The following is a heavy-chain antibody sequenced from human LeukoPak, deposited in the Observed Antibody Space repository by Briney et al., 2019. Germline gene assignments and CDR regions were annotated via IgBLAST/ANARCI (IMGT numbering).Heavy chain of an antibody. D-gene: IGHD3-22*01. CDR3: ASGRGDYYDSSGYYYVGHFDY. CDR1: GGSISSSSYY. Sequence: SETLSLTCTVSGGSISSSSYYWGWIRQPPGKGLEWIGSIYYSGSTYYNPSLKSRVTISVDTSKNQFSLKLSSVTAADTAVYYCASGRGDYYDSSGYYYVGHFDYWGQGTLVTVSS. V-gene: IGHV4-39*01. J-gene: IGHJ4*02. CDR2: IYYSGST.